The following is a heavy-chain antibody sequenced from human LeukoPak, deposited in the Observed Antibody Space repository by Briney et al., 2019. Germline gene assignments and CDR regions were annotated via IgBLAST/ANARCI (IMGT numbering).Heavy chain of an antibody. CDR2: ISGSGGST. CDR3: ARAPPVSDYYDSSGYYP. Sequence: PGGSLRLSCAASGFTFSSYAMSWVRQAPGKGLEWVSAISGSGGSTYYADSVKGRFTISRDNSKNTLYLQMNSLRAEDTAVYYCARAPPVSDYYDSSGYYPWGQGTLVTVSS. V-gene: IGHV3-23*01. CDR1: GFTFSSYA. D-gene: IGHD3-22*01. J-gene: IGHJ5*02.